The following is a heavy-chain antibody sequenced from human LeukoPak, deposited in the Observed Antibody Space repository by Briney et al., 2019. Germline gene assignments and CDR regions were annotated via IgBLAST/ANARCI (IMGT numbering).Heavy chain of an antibody. D-gene: IGHD2-2*01. J-gene: IGHJ4*02. V-gene: IGHV3-48*04. CDR3: ARGSCSASSCSQDY. CDR2: ISGSGGTI. Sequence: GGSLRLSCAASGFTFSSYWMHWVRQAPGKGLEWVSYISGSGGTIYYADSVKGRFTISRDNVKNSLYLQMASLRAEDTAVYYCARGSCSASSCSQDYWGQGTLVTVSS. CDR1: GFTFSSYW.